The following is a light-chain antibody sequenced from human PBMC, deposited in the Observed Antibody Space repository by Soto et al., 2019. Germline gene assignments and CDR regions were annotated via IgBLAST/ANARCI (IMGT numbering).Light chain of an antibody. CDR1: QSITNY. V-gene: IGKV1-39*01. Sequence: IQLPHPQPSLSASVGARAPITGRAGQSITNYLNWFQQNPGKAPALLIYAATTVQSGVPSTFSGSGSGTHFTLTISSLQPDDFATYWCQQTFSTPWTFGQGTSVDIK. CDR2: AAT. J-gene: IGKJ1*01. CDR3: QQTFSTPWT.